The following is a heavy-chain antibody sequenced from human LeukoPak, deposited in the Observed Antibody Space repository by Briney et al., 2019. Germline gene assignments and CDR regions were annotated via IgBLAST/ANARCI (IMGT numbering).Heavy chain of an antibody. D-gene: IGHD3-9*01. J-gene: IGHJ4*02. CDR2: ISGSGGST. V-gene: IGHV3-23*01. CDR1: GFTFSSYA. Sequence: GGSLRLSCAASGFTFSSYAMSWVRQAPGKGLEWVSAISGSGGSTYYAEAVKGRFTISRDNYKNTLYLQMNSLRAEDTAVYYCAKDWALTGYYSPVDYWGQGTLVTVSS. CDR3: AKDWALTGYYSPVDY.